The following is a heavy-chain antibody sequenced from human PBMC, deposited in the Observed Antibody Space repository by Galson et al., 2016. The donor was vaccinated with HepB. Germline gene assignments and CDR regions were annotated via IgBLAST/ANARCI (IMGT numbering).Heavy chain of an antibody. CDR2: ISAGGVNT. V-gene: IGHV3-23*01. Sequence: SLRLSCAASGFPFNNYVLGWVRQAPAKGLEWVSLISAGGVNTYSADSVKGRFTISRDNSKNTLYLQMDSLRADDTAVYYCACKYSTGWYAGAFDPWGQGTLVTASS. J-gene: IGHJ5*02. CDR1: GFPFNNYV. CDR3: ACKYSTGWYAGAFDP. D-gene: IGHD6-19*01.